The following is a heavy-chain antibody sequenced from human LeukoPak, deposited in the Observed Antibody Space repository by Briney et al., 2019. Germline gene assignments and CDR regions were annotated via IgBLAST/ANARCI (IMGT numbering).Heavy chain of an antibody. D-gene: IGHD6-6*01. CDR1: GYTFTGYY. CDR3: ARDQVRLAVRPVRWFDP. Sequence: ASVKVSCKASGYTFTGYYMHWVRQAPGQGLEWMGWINPNSGGTNYAQKFQGRVTMTRDTSISTAYMELSRLRSDDTAVYYCARDQVRLAVRPVRWFDPWGQGTLVTVSS. V-gene: IGHV1-2*02. J-gene: IGHJ5*02. CDR2: INPNSGGT.